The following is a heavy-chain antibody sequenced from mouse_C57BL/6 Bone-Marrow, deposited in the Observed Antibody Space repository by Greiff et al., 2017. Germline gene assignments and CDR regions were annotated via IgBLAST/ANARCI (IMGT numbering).Heavy chain of an antibody. V-gene: IGHV1-69*01. Sequence: QVQLQQPGAELVMPGASVKLSCKASGYTFTSYWMHWVKQRPGQGLEWIGEIDPSDGYTNSNQKFKGKSTLTVDKSSSTAYMQLSSLTSEDSAVYYCARWDDGYYGAYWGQGTLVTVSA. J-gene: IGHJ3*01. CDR2: IDPSDGYT. CDR3: ARWDDGYYGAY. CDR1: GYTFTSYW. D-gene: IGHD2-3*01.